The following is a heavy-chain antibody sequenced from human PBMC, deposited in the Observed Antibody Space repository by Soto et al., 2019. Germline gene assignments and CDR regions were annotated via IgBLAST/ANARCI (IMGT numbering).Heavy chain of an antibody. CDR2: INTYSDRT. Sequence: GASVKVSCKASGYTFINYGISWVRQAPGQGLEWLGWINTYSDRTNYAQEFQGRVTMTTEKSTSTVYMELRSLRSGDTALYYCARDYTGRDYFDHWGQGSLVTVSS. V-gene: IGHV1-18*04. D-gene: IGHD2-8*02. CDR1: GYTFINYG. CDR3: ARDYTGRDYFDH. J-gene: IGHJ4*02.